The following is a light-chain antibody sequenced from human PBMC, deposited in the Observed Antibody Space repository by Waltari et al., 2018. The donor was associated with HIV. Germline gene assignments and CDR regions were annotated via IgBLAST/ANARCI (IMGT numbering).Light chain of an antibody. CDR3: AAWDDSLSGKV. CDR1: SSNIGSNY. Sequence: QSVLTQPPSASGTPGQRVTISCSGSSSNIGSNYVYWYQQLPGTAPKLLIYRNNRRPSGFPDRFSVSKSGTSASLAISGLRSEDEADYYCAAWDDSLSGKVFGGGTKLTVL. CDR2: RNN. J-gene: IGLJ3*02. V-gene: IGLV1-47*01.